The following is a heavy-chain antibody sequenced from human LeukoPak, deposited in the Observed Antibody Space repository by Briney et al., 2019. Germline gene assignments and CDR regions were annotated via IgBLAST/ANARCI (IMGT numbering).Heavy chain of an antibody. CDR2: IGYDGSNK. Sequence: GGSLTLFCAPCGLTFSSYGMHWVRQAAGNGLEWVAFIGYDGSNKYYADSVKGRFTISRDNSKTTLYLQMSSLRAEDTAVYYCATNQIVGGYGGYYYMDVWGKGNTVTVSS. V-gene: IGHV3-30*02. CDR3: ATNQIVGGYGGYYYMDV. J-gene: IGHJ6*03. D-gene: IGHD1-26*01. CDR1: GLTFSSYG.